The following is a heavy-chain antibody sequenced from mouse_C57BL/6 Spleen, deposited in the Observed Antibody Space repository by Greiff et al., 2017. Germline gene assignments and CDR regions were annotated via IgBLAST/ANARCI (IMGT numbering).Heavy chain of an antibody. V-gene: IGHV1-72*01. CDR2: IDPNSGGT. D-gene: IGHD1-1*01. CDR1: GYTFTSYW. J-gene: IGHJ2*01. CDR3: ARSGGTTVYYFDY. Sequence: QVQLQQSGAELVKPGASVKLSCKASGYTFTSYWMHWVQQRPGRGLEWIGRIDPNSGGTKYNEKFNGKATLTVDKPSSTAYMQLSSLTSEDSAVYYCARSGGTTVYYFDYWGQGTTLTVSS.